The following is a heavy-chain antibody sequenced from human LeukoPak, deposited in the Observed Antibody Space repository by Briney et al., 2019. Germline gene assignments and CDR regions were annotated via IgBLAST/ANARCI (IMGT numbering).Heavy chain of an antibody. J-gene: IGHJ4*02. CDR2: IYSDGST. Sequence: GGSLRLSCAASGYTVSDKPMTWVRQAAGKGLEWVSVIYSDGSTHYSESVKGRFYISRDNSKNTLYLQMNSLGAEDTAVYYCAAGPDSHRGPYDYWGQGTLVTVSS. V-gene: IGHV3-66*01. CDR1: GYTVSDKP. CDR3: AAGPDSHRGPYDY. D-gene: IGHD3-16*01.